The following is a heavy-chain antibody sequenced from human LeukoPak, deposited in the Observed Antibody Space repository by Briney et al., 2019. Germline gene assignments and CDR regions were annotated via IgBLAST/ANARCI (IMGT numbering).Heavy chain of an antibody. CDR1: GFTLKSYA. J-gene: IGHJ6*03. Sequence: GGSLRLSCAASGFTLKSYAMTWVRQAPGKGLEWVSDISNVATINYADSEKRRFTMSRDNSKNTLSLQMNSLRAEDTAVYYCAKNGGHPTENYYMDVWGKGTTVTVSS. CDR3: AKNGGHPTENYYMDV. D-gene: IGHD4-17*01. CDR2: ISNVATI. V-gene: IGHV3-23*01.